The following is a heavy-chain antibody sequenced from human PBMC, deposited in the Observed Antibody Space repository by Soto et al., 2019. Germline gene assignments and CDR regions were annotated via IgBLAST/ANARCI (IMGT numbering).Heavy chain of an antibody. V-gene: IGHV3-33*01. Sequence: QVQLVESGGGVVQPGRSLRLSCAASGFTFSSYGMHWVRQAPGKGLEWVAVIWYDGSNKYYADSVKGRFTISRDNSKNTLYLQMNSPRAEDTAVYYCARDYDSMDVWGQGTTVTVSS. D-gene: IGHD3-9*01. CDR2: IWYDGSNK. J-gene: IGHJ6*02. CDR1: GFTFSSYG. CDR3: ARDYDSMDV.